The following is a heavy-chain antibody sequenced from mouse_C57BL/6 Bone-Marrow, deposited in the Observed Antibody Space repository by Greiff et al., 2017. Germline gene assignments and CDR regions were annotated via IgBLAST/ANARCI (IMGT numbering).Heavy chain of an antibody. D-gene: IGHD1-1*01. J-gene: IGHJ2*01. CDR2: FRNKANGYTT. CDR3: VKAVCSSPYFDY. V-gene: IGHV7-4*01. CDR1: GFTFTASY. Sequence: EVNVVESGGGLVQPGASLRLSCAASGFTFTASYMSWVRQPQGKALEWLALFRNKANGYTTEYTASVKGRFTISRDNSPTILYLQMNTLRAEDSATYYCVKAVCSSPYFDYWGQGTTLTVAS.